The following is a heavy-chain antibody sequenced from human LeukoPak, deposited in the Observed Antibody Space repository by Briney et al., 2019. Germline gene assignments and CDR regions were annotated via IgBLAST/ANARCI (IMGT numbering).Heavy chain of an antibody. CDR3: AVDLSGSEDY. J-gene: IGHJ4*02. V-gene: IGHV3-15*07. CDR2: IKSKTDGGTT. D-gene: IGHD3-10*01. CDR1: GFSFNNTW. Sequence: GGSLRLSCAASGFSFNNTWMNWVRQAPGKGLEWVGRIKSKTDGGTTDYAAPVKGRFTISRDNAKNTLYLQMNSLRTEDTAIYYCAVDLSGSEDYWGQGTLVTVSS.